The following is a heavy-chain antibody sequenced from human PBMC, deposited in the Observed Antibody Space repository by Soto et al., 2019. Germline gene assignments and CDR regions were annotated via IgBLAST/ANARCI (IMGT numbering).Heavy chain of an antibody. D-gene: IGHD5-12*01. CDR1: GGTFSNST. J-gene: IGHJ4*02. V-gene: IGHV1-69*02. Sequence: QVQLVQSGAEVRKPGSSVKVSCQASGGTFSNSTVTWVRQAPGQGLEWMGRLIPILGLANYAQKFRGRLTITAAKSTTTAYMELRSLSSEDTAIYYCARFKLGDDYWGQGTLVTVSS. CDR3: ARFKLGDDY. CDR2: LIPILGLA.